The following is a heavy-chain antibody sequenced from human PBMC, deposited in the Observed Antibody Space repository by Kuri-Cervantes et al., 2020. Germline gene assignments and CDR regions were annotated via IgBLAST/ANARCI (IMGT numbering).Heavy chain of an antibody. V-gene: IGHV3-9*01. Sequence: SLKISCAASGFTFDDYAMHWVRQAPGKGLEWVSGINWNSGSIGYADSVKGRFTISRDNSKNTLYLQMNSLRAEDTAVYYCARAIVGAGVYYYYGMDVWGQGTTVTVSS. D-gene: IGHD1-26*01. J-gene: IGHJ6*02. CDR1: GFTFDDYA. CDR3: ARAIVGAGVYYYYGMDV. CDR2: INWNSGSI.